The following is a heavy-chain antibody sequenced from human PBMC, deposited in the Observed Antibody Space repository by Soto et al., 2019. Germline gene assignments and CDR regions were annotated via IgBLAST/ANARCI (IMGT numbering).Heavy chain of an antibody. CDR3: ARDNDYYDSSGYNWFDP. CDR2: IWYDGSNK. J-gene: IGHJ5*02. Sequence: GGSLRLSCAASGFTFSSYGMHWVRQAPGKGLEWVAVIWYDGSNKYYADSVKGRFTISRDNSKNTLYLQMNSLRAEDTAVYYCARDNDYYDSSGYNWFDPWGQGTLVTVS. CDR1: GFTFSSYG. D-gene: IGHD3-22*01. V-gene: IGHV3-33*01.